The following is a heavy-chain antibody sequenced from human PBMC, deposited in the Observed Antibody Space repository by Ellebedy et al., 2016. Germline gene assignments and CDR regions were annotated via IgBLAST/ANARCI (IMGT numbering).Heavy chain of an antibody. CDR2: FDPEDGET. Sequence: ASVKVSCKVSGYTLTELSMHWVRQAPGKGLEWMGGFDPEDGETIYAQKFQGRVTMTEDTSTDTAYMELSSLRSEDTAVYYCATDSSEYYYYGMDVWGQGTTVTVSS. CDR1: GYTLTELS. CDR3: ATDSSEYYYYGMDV. J-gene: IGHJ6*02. D-gene: IGHD3-22*01. V-gene: IGHV1-24*01.